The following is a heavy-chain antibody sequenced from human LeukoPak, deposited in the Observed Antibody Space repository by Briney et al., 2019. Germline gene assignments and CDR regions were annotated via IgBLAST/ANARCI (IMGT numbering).Heavy chain of an antibody. J-gene: IGHJ6*03. V-gene: IGHV3-23*01. CDR3: ARGFDYGDYYYYYMDV. CDR1: GLTFSNFG. Sequence: GGSLRLSCVASGLTFSNFGMSWVRQAPGKGLEWVSAISGSGDSTYYADSVKGRFTISRDNSKNTLYLQMNSLRPEDTAMYYCARGFDYGDYYYYYMDVWGKGTTVTVSS. CDR2: ISGSGDST. D-gene: IGHD4-17*01.